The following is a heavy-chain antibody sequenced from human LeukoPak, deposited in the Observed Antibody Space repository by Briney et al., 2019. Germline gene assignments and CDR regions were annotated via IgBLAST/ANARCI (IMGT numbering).Heavy chain of an antibody. Sequence: PSEALSLTCAVSGYSISSGYYWGWIRRPPGRGREGIGIIYHSGSTYYKPSLKSRVTISVDTSKFQFSLTLGSVTAADTAVYYCARVGYGSGSPDRFDYWGQGTLVTASS. CDR1: GYSISSGYY. J-gene: IGHJ4*02. CDR2: IYHSGST. V-gene: IGHV4-38-2*01. D-gene: IGHD3-10*01. CDR3: ARVGYGSGSPDRFDY.